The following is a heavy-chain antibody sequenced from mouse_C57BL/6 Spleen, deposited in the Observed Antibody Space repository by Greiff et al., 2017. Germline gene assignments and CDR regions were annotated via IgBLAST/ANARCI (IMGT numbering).Heavy chain of an antibody. Sequence: QVQLQQSGAELARPGASVKMSCKASGYTFTRYTMHWVKQRPGQGLEWIGYINPSSGYTKYKQKFKDKATLTADKSSSTAYMQLSSLTSEDSAVYYCAIPHYYGSSYRFAYWGQGTLVTVSA. D-gene: IGHD1-1*01. V-gene: IGHV1-4*01. CDR3: AIPHYYGSSYRFAY. CDR2: INPSSGYT. CDR1: GYTFTRYT. J-gene: IGHJ3*01.